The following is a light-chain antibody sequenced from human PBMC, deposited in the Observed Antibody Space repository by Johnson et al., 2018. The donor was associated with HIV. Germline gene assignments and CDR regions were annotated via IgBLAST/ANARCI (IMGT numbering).Light chain of an antibody. Sequence: QSVLTQPPSASGTPGQRVTISCSGSSSKIGYNTVNWYQHLPGTAPKLLIYSNNQRPSGVPDRFSGSKSGTSASLAITGLRSWDEADYYCAAWDDSLNGPYVFGSGTKVTVL. CDR3: AAWDDSLNGPYV. V-gene: IGLV1-44*01. CDR2: SNN. CDR1: SSKIGYNT. J-gene: IGLJ1*01.